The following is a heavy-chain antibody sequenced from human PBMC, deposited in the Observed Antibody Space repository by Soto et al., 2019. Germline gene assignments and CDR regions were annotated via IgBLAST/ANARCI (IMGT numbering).Heavy chain of an antibody. Sequence: GGSLRLSCAASGFTFSSYAMSWVRQAPGKGLEWVSAISGSGGSTYYADSVKGRFTISRDNSKNTLYLQMNSLRAEDTAVYYCAKDRQYHYDSSGYPTGAPYWGQGTLVTVSS. V-gene: IGHV3-23*01. D-gene: IGHD3-22*01. CDR1: GFTFSSYA. J-gene: IGHJ4*02. CDR2: ISGSGGST. CDR3: AKDRQYHYDSSGYPTGAPY.